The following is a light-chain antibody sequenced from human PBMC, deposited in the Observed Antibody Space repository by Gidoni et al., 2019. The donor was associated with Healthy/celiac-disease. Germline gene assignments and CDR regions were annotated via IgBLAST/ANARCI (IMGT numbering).Light chain of an antibody. V-gene: IGLV3-19*01. CDR1: SLRSYY. CDR3: NSRDSSGNHLVV. Sequence: SSELTQDPAVSVALGQTVRITCQGASLRSYYASWYQQKPGQAPVLVIYGKNNRPSGIPDRFPGSSSGNTASLTITGAQAEDEADYYCNSRDSSGNHLVVFGGGTKLTVL. CDR2: GKN. J-gene: IGLJ2*01.